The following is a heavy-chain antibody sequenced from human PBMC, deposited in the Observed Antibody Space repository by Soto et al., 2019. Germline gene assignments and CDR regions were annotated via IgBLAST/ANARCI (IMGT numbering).Heavy chain of an antibody. CDR2: ISSSSSTI. V-gene: IGHV3-48*02. D-gene: IGHD3-10*01. Sequence: GGSLRLSCAASGFTFSSYSMNWVRQAPGKGLEWVSYISSSSSTIYYADSVKGRFTISRDNAKNSLYLQMNSLRDEDTAVYYCGRARLGMVYYGMCVWGQGTTVTISS. CDR3: GRARLGMVYYGMCV. CDR1: GFTFSSYS. J-gene: IGHJ6*01.